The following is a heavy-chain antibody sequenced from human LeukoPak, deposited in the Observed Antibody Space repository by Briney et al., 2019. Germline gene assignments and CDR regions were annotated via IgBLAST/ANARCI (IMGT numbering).Heavy chain of an antibody. J-gene: IGHJ4*02. Sequence: GGFLRLSCAASGFTVSSNYMSWVRQAPGKGLEWVSVIYSGGSTYYADSVKGRFTISRDNSKNTLYLQMNSLRAEGTAVYYCATYSGYDRIFDYWGQGTLVTVSS. D-gene: IGHD5-12*01. CDR2: IYSGGST. CDR1: GFTVSSNY. V-gene: IGHV3-66*01. CDR3: ATYSGYDRIFDY.